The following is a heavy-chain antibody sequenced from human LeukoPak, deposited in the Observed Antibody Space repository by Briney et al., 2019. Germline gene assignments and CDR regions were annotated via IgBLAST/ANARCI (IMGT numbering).Heavy chain of an antibody. J-gene: IGHJ4*02. D-gene: IGHD6-19*01. V-gene: IGHV3-23*01. Sequence: GGSLRLSCAASGFIFSSYAMSWVRQAPGKGLEWVSGISGSGGSTYYADSVKARFTISRDNSKNTLFLQMNTLRAEDTAVYYCARDGASSGWSFDYWGRGTLVTVSS. CDR2: ISGSGGST. CDR1: GFIFSSYA. CDR3: ARDGASSGWSFDY.